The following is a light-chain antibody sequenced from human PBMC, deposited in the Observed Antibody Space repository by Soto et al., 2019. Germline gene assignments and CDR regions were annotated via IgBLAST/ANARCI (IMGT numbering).Light chain of an antibody. V-gene: IGKV4-1*01. Sequence: IVMTQSPDSLAVSLGERATINCKSSQSVLYSSNSKNYLAWYQQKPGQPPKLLIYWASTRESGVPDRFSGSGSRTDFTLTISSLQAEDVAVYYCQQYYSTPYTFGQGTKLEIK. CDR1: QSVLYSSNSKNY. CDR3: QQYYSTPYT. J-gene: IGKJ2*01. CDR2: WAS.